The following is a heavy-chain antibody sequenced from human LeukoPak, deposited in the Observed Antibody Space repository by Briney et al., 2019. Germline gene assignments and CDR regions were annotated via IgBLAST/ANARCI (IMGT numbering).Heavy chain of an antibody. V-gene: IGHV4-38-2*02. J-gene: IGHJ5*02. CDR2: IYHSGST. CDR3: ARDRGELWFGELPTGWFDP. CDR1: GYSISSGYY. D-gene: IGHD3-10*01. Sequence: PSETLSLTCAVSGYSISSGYYWGWIRPPPGKGLGWIGSIYHSGSTYYNPSLKSRVTISVDTSKNQFSLKLSSVTAADTAVYYCARDRGELWFGELPTGWFDPWGQGTLVTVSS.